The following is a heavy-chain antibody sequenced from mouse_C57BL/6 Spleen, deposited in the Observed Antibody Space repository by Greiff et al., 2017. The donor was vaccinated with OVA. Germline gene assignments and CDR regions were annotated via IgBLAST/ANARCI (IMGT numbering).Heavy chain of an antibody. D-gene: IGHD3-2*02. Sequence: QVHVKQSGAELVRPGSSVKLSCKASGYTFTSYWMDWVKQRPGQGLEWIGNIYPSDSETHYNQKFKDKATLTVDKSSSTAYMQLSSLTSEDSAVYYCARTSSGHTTDYWGQGTTLTVSS. CDR1: GYTFTSYW. J-gene: IGHJ2*01. CDR3: ARTSSGHTTDY. V-gene: IGHV1-61*01. CDR2: IYPSDSET.